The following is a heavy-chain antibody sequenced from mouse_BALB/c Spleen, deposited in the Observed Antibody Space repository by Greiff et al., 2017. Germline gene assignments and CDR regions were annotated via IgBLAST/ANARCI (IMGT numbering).Heavy chain of an antibody. CDR1: GFTFSSYG. J-gene: IGHJ2*01. CDR3: ARDGDGFDY. CDR2: INSNGGST. D-gene: IGHD3-3*01. V-gene: IGHV5-6-3*01. Sequence: EVKLVESGGGLVQPGGSLKLSCAASGFTFSSYGMSWVRQTPDKRLELVATINSNGGSTYYPDSVKGRFTISRDNAKNTLYLQMSSLKSEDTAMYYCARDGDGFDYWGQGTTLTVSS.